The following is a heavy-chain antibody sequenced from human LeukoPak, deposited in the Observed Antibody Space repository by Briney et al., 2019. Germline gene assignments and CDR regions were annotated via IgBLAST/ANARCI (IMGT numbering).Heavy chain of an antibody. J-gene: IGHJ4*02. CDR3: ARERLGYYDRSGLDY. V-gene: IGHV4-59*01. CDR1: GGSISRYY. D-gene: IGHD3-22*01. CDR2: IYYSGST. Sequence: SETLSLTCTVSGGSISRYYWNWIRQPPGKGLEGIGYIYYSGSTNYNPSLKSRVTTSVDTSKNQFSLKLSSVTAADTAVYYCARERLGYYDRSGLDYWGQGTLVTVSS.